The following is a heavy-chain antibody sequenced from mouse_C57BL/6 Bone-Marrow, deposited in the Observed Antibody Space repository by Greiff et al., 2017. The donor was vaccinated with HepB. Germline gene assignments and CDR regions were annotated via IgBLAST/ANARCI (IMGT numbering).Heavy chain of an antibody. CDR1: GYTFTSYW. V-gene: IGHV1-64*01. CDR3: ARSGGYYVAY. CDR2: IHPNSGST. J-gene: IGHJ3*01. Sequence: QAQLQQPGAELVKPGASVKLSCKASGYTFTSYWMHWVKQRPGQGLEWIGMIHPNSGSTNYNEKFKSKATLTVDKSSSTAYMQLSSLTSEDSAVYYCARSGGYYVAYWGQGTLVTVSA. D-gene: IGHD2-3*01.